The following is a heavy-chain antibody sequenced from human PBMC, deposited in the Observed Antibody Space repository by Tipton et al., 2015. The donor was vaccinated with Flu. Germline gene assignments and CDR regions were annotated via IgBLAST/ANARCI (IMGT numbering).Heavy chain of an antibody. Sequence: TLSLTCTVSGGSISSYYWSWIRQPPGKGLEWIGYIYYSGSTNYNPSLESRVTISVDTSKNQLSLKLSSVTAADTAVYYCARAPDSIVGATVFDYWGQGTLVTVSS. CDR2: IYYSGST. CDR1: GGSISSYY. D-gene: IGHD1-26*01. CDR3: ARAPDSIVGATVFDY. V-gene: IGHV4-59*01. J-gene: IGHJ4*02.